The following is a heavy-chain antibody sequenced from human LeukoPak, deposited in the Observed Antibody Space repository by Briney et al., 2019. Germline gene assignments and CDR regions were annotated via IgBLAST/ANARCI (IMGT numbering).Heavy chain of an antibody. CDR3: ARRASRIFGVVTNFDY. J-gene: IGHJ4*02. CDR2: INHSGST. V-gene: IGHV4-34*01. CDR1: GGSFSGYY. Sequence: SETLSLTXAVYGGSFSGYYWSWIRQPPGKGLEWIGEINHSGSTNYNPSLKSRVTISVDTSKNQFSLKLSSVTAADTAVYYCARRASRIFGVVTNFDYWGQGTLVTVSS. D-gene: IGHD3-3*01.